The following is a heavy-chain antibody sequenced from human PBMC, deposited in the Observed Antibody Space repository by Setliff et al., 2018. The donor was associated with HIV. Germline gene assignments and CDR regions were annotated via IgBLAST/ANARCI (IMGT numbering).Heavy chain of an antibody. V-gene: IGHV4-59*11. J-gene: IGHJ4*02. D-gene: IGHD4-17*01. CDR2: IYSTGST. CDR3: AKGAGFYGDYTFDH. Sequence: SETLSLTCTVSGPSISIHYWSWIRQSPGKAFEWIGYIYSTGSTNYNPSLQSRVTISMVASRNQFSLKVTSVTAADTAVYYCAKGAGFYGDYTFDHWGQGRQVTVSS. CDR1: GPSISIHY.